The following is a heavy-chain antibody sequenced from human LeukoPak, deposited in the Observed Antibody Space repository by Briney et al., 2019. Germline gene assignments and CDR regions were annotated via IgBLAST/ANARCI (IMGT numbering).Heavy chain of an antibody. V-gene: IGHV4-59*01. J-gene: IGHJ3*02. Sequence: SETLSLTCTVSGGSLSSYYWSWIRQPPGKGLEWTGYIYYSGSTNYNPSLKGRVTISVDTSKNQFSLKLSSVTAADTAVYYCARDLDYVWGSYRSPYAFDIWGQGTMVTVSS. D-gene: IGHD3-16*02. CDR1: GGSLSSYY. CDR2: IYYSGST. CDR3: ARDLDYVWGSYRSPYAFDI.